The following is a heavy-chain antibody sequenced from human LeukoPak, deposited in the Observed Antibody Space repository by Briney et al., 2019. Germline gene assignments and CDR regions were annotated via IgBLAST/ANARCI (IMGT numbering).Heavy chain of an antibody. V-gene: IGHV4-34*01. J-gene: IGHJ5*02. CDR3: ARVITIIRGLDP. Sequence: SETLSLTCAVYGGSFSGYYWSWIRQPPGKGLEWIGEINHSGSTNYNPSLKSRVTISVDMSKNQFSLKLSSVTAADTAVYYCARVITIIRGLDPWGQGTLVTVSS. D-gene: IGHD3-10*01. CDR2: INHSGST. CDR1: GGSFSGYY.